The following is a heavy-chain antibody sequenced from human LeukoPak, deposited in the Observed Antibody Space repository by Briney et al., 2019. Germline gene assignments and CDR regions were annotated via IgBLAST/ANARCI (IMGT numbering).Heavy chain of an antibody. CDR2: IYYSGST. D-gene: IGHD3-10*01. J-gene: IGHJ5*02. CDR1: GGSISSGDYY. CDR3: ARAVEVTMVRGVISPWFDP. Sequence: PSQTLSLTCTVSGGSISSGDYYWSWIRQPPGKGLEWIGYIYYSGSTYYNPSLKSRVTISVDTSKNQFSLKLSSVTAADTAVYYCARAVEVTMVRGVISPWFDPWGQGTLVTVSS. V-gene: IGHV4-30-4*01.